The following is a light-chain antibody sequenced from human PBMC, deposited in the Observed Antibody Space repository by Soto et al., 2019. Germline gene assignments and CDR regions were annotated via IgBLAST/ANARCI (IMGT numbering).Light chain of an antibody. CDR1: SSDVGGYNF. Sequence: QSALTQPASVSGSPGQSITISCTGTSSDVGGYNFVSWYQHHPGKAPKLIISDVSNRPSGVSNRFSGSKSGNTASLTISGLQAEDEAAYYCSSSTTSSTQVFGGGTQLTVL. V-gene: IGLV2-14*01. CDR3: SSSTTSSTQV. CDR2: DVS. J-gene: IGLJ2*01.